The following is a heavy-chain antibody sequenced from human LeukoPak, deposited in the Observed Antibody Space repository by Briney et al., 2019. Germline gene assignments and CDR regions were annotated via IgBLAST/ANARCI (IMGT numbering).Heavy chain of an antibody. Sequence: PGGSLRLSCAASGFTFSSYDMHWVRQATGKGLEWVSAIDTAGDTYYQGSVKGRFTISRENAKNSLYLHMNSLRAGDTAVYYCARVAAAGKGFDSWGQGTLVTVSS. CDR3: ARVAAAGKGFDS. J-gene: IGHJ4*02. D-gene: IGHD6-13*01. CDR1: GFTFSSYD. CDR2: IDTAGDT. V-gene: IGHV3-13*01.